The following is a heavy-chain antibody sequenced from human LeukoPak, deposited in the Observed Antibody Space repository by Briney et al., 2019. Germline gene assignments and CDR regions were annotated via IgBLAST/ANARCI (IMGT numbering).Heavy chain of an antibody. CDR3: STDGTPKFEY. V-gene: IGHV3-30*03. J-gene: IGHJ4*02. CDR2: ISSDGRNQ. Sequence: GGSLRLSCAASGFTFSSYGMQWVRRAPGKGLEWVATISSDGRNQHYADSVQGRFTISRDNSKNTLYLQMDNLRTEDTAVYYCSTDGTPKFEYWGQGTLVTVSS. D-gene: IGHD1-26*01. CDR1: GFTFSSYG.